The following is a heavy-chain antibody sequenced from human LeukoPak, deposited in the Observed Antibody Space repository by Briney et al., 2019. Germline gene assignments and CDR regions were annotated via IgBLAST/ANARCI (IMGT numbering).Heavy chain of an antibody. CDR2: MYHTGTT. CDR3: ARVPTVTFFDH. CDR1: GYSVSSGYF. V-gene: IGHV4-38-2*02. D-gene: IGHD4-17*01. Sequence: SETLSLTCTVSGYSVSSGYFWGWIRQPPGKRLEWIGNMYHTGTTYYNPSLKSRVTITIDTSKNQFSLKLSSVTAADTAVYYCARVPTVTFFDHWGQGTLVTVSS. J-gene: IGHJ4*02.